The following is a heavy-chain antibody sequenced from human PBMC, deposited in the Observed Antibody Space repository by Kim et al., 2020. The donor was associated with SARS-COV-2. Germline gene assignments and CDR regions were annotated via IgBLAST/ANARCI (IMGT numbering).Heavy chain of an antibody. J-gene: IGHJ4*02. V-gene: IGHV3-30*04. Sequence: GGSLRLSCAASGFTFSSYAMHWVRQAPGKGLEWVAVISYDGSNKYYADSVKGRFTISRDNSKNTLYLQMNSLRAEDTAVYYCASSGSHWGQGTLVTVSS. CDR3: ASSGSH. CDR1: GFTFSSYA. D-gene: IGHD5-12*01. CDR2: ISYDGSNK.